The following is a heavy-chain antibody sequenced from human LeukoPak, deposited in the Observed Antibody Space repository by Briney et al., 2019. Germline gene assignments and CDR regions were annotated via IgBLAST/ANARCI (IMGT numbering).Heavy chain of an antibody. CDR2: VNHGGTT. D-gene: IGHD5-18*01. Sequence: SETLSLTCAVYGESFSDYYWSWIRQPPGRGLEWIGEVNHGGTTDYNPSLKSRVIISADTSKNQFSLKLSSVTAADTAVYYCARDGGYSYGMGDAFDIWGQGTMVTVSS. J-gene: IGHJ3*02. V-gene: IGHV4-34*01. CDR1: GESFSDYY. CDR3: ARDGGYSYGMGDAFDI.